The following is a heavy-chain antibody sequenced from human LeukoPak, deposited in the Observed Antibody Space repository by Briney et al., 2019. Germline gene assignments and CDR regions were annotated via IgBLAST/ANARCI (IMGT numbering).Heavy chain of an antibody. CDR3: AKKGQADDDGKPD. D-gene: IGHD1-1*01. CDR2: ISISGGTT. J-gene: IGHJ4*02. V-gene: IGHV3-23*01. Sequence: GGYLRLSCATFGFTFSSYGMTWVRQAPGKGLEWVSTISISGGTTYYADSVKGRSSISRDSSKNTLYLQMNNLRVDDTAVYYCAKKGQADDDGKPDWGQGTLVTVSS. CDR1: GFTFSSYG.